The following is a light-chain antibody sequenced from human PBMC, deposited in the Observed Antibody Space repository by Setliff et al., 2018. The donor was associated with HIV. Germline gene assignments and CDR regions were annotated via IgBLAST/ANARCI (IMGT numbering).Light chain of an antibody. CDR3: CSYAGSGTLYV. Sequence: QSALTQPASVPGSPGQSITISCTGTSSDVGSYKLVSWYQQHPGKAPKVMIYEVTKRPSGVSNRFSGSKSANTASLTISGLQAEDEADYYCCSYAGSGTLYVFGTGTKGTVL. CDR1: SSDVGSYKL. CDR2: EVT. V-gene: IGLV2-23*02. J-gene: IGLJ1*01.